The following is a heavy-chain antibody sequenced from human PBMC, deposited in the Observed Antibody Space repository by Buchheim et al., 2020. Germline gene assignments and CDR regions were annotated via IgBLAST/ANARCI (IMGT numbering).Heavy chain of an antibody. CDR2: IYPGDSDT. D-gene: IGHD2-15*01. J-gene: IGHJ4*02. Sequence: EVQLVQSGAEVKKPGESLKISCQTSGYMFTSHWVAWVRQMPGKGLEWIGIIYPGDSDTRYGPSFQGQVTISADKSNNNAYLQWESLKASDTAIYYCAREDQSHSGHGPLDSWGQGTL. CDR1: GYMFTSHW. CDR3: AREDQSHSGHGPLDS. V-gene: IGHV5-51*03.